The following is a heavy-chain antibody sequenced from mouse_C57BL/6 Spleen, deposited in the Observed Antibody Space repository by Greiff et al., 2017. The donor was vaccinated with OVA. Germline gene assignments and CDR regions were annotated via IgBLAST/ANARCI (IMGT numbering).Heavy chain of an antibody. Sequence: QVQLQQPGAELVKPGASVKLSCKASGYTFTEYSIHWVKQRPGQGLEWIGCFYPGNGSTKYNEKFKDKATLTADKSSSTAYMELSRLTSEDSAVYFCARHEGDWSWFAYWGQGTLVTVSA. J-gene: IGHJ3*01. D-gene: IGHD4-1*01. CDR2: FYPGNGST. CDR1: GYTFTEYS. V-gene: IGHV1-62-2*01. CDR3: ARHEGDWSWFAY.